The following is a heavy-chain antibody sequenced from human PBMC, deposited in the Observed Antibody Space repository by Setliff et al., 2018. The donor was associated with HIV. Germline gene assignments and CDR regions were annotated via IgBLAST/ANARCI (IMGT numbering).Heavy chain of an antibody. Sequence: SETLSLTCTVSGASVSNYYWSWIRQPPGKGLEWIGHIYYSGSTNYNPSLKSQVTISEDTSRNQFSLKLNSVTAADTAVYYCARAFYYDRHWFDPWGQGTLVTVSS. V-gene: IGHV4-59*02. D-gene: IGHD3-22*01. CDR2: IYYSGST. J-gene: IGHJ5*02. CDR3: ARAFYYDRHWFDP. CDR1: GASVSNYY.